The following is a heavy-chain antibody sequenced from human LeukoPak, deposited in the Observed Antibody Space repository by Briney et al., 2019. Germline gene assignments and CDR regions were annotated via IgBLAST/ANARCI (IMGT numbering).Heavy chain of an antibody. Sequence: GGSLRLSCAASGFTVSSNYMSWVRQAPGKGLVWVSRINHDATNIIYADSVKGRFTISRDNAKNTLHLQMNGLRAEDTAVYYCARDLNCELGSWGQGTLVTVSS. CDR3: ARDLNCELGS. CDR1: GFTVSSNY. J-gene: IGHJ4*02. D-gene: IGHD3-10*01. CDR2: INHDATNI. V-gene: IGHV3-74*01.